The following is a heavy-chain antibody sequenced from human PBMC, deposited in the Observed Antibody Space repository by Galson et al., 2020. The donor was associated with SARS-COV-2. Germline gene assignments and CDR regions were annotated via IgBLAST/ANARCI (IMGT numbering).Heavy chain of an antibody. CDR2: IYPGDSDT. CDR3: ARLSGDYSYYYYYYYMDV. J-gene: IGHJ6*03. CDR1: GYSFTSYW. V-gene: IGHV5-51*01. Sequence: GESLKISCKGSGYSFTSYWIGWVRQMPGKGLEWMGIIYPGDSDTRYSPSFQGQVTIPADKSISTAYLQWSSLKASDTAMYYCARLSGDYSYYYYYYYMDVWGKGTTVTVSS. D-gene: IGHD4-17*01.